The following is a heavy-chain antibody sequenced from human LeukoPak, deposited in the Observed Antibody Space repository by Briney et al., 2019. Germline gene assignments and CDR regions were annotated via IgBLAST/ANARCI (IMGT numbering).Heavy chain of an antibody. Sequence: GGSLRLSCAASGFTFSTSWMNWVRQAPGKGLVWLSRVNTDGGATTYADSVKGRFTISRDNSKNTLYLQMSSLRAEDTAVYYCVKGLRGTAMVNWFDPWGQGTLVTVSS. CDR3: VKGLRGTAMVNWFDP. D-gene: IGHD5-18*01. CDR1: GFTFSTSW. CDR2: VNTDGGAT. V-gene: IGHV3-74*01. J-gene: IGHJ5*02.